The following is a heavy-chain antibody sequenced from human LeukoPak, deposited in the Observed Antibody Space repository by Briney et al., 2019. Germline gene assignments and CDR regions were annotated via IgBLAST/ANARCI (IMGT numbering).Heavy chain of an antibody. J-gene: IGHJ4*02. CDR1: GFTFNIHA. D-gene: IGHD5-24*01. V-gene: IGHV3-21*01. CDR2: ISSSNSYI. CDR3: AREMGL. Sequence: GGSLRLSCAASGFTFNIHALNWVRQAPGEGLEWVSSISSSNSYIYYADSVKGRFTISRDNAKNSLYLQMNSLRAEDTAVYYCAREMGLWGQGTLVTVSS.